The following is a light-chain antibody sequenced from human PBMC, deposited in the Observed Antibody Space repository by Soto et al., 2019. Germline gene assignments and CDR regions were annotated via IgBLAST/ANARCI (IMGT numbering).Light chain of an antibody. CDR3: QQYGSSPQWT. CDR2: GAS. CDR1: QSVSSSY. V-gene: IGKV3-20*01. J-gene: IGKJ1*01. Sequence: ESVLTQSPGTLSLSPGERATLSCRASQSVSSSYLAWYQQKPGQAPRLLIYGASNRATGIPDRFSGSGSGTDFSLTISRLEPEDFAVYYCQQYGSSPQWTFGHGTNVEIK.